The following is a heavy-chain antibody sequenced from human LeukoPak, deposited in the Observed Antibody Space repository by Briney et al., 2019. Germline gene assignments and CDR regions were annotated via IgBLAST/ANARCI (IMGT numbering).Heavy chain of an antibody. Sequence: PSETLSLTCTVSGDSISSGSYYWSWIRQPAGKGLEWIGRIYSNGDTKFNPSLKSRVTISLDTSKNQFSLKLSSATTADTAVYYCASRHSKQQPYYYYMDIWGKGTTVTVSS. J-gene: IGHJ6*03. D-gene: IGHD6-13*01. V-gene: IGHV4-61*02. CDR2: IYSNGDT. CDR1: GDSISSGSYY. CDR3: ASRHSKQQPYYYYMDI.